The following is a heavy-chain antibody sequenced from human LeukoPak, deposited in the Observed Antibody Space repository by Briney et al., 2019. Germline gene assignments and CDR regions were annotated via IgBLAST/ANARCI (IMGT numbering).Heavy chain of an antibody. CDR1: GGTFSSYA. V-gene: IGHV1-69*05. D-gene: IGHD5-24*01. J-gene: IGHJ4*02. CDR3: ARDGRDGYNPN. Sequence: VASVKVSCKASGGTFSSYAISWVRQAPGQGLKWMGGIIPIFGTANYAQKFQGRVTITTDESTSTAYMELSSLRSEDTAVYYCARDGRDGYNPNWGQGTLVTVSS. CDR2: IIPIFGTA.